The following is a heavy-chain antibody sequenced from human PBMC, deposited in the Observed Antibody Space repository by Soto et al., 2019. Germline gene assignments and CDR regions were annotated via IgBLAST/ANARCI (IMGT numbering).Heavy chain of an antibody. CDR3: ARTGGGTIFGVVIDYYYGMDV. CDR1: GGSFSGDY. Sequence: SETLSLTCAVYGGSFSGDYWSWIRQPPGKGLEWIGEINHSGSTNYNPSLKSRVTISVDTSKNQFSLKLSSVTAADTAVYYCARTGGGTIFGVVIDYYYGMDVWGQGTTVTVSS. V-gene: IGHV4-34*01. CDR2: INHSGST. D-gene: IGHD3-3*01. J-gene: IGHJ6*02.